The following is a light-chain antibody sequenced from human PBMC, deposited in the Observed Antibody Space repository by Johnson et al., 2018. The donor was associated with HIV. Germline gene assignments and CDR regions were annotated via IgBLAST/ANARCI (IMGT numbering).Light chain of an antibody. J-gene: IGLJ1*01. Sequence: QAVLTQPPSVSAAPGQKVTISCSGSSSNIGNNYVSWYQQLPGTAPKLLIYENNKRPSGIPDRFPASKSGTSATMGITGLQTGDEADYYCGTLDSSLSAYVFGTGTKVTVL. CDR2: ENN. CDR3: GTLDSSLSAYV. V-gene: IGLV1-51*02. CDR1: SSNIGNNY.